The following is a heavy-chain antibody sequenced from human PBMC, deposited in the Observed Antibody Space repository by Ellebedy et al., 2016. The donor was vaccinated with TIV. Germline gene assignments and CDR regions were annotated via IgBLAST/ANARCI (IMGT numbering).Heavy chain of an antibody. Sequence: GESLKISCAASGFTFSSYWMHWVRQAPGKGLVWVSRINSDGSSTSYADSMKGRFTISRDNAKNTLYLQMNSLRAEDTALYYCAKGYCSSTSCSYFDYWGQGTLVTVSS. CDR3: AKGYCSSTSCSYFDY. J-gene: IGHJ4*02. V-gene: IGHV3-74*01. D-gene: IGHD2-2*01. CDR1: GFTFSSYW. CDR2: INSDGSST.